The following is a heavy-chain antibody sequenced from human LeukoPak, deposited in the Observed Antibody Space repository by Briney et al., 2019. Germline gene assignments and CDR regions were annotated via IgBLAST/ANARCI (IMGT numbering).Heavy chain of an antibody. V-gene: IGHV1-46*01. D-gene: IGHD6-13*01. CDR1: GYTFTSYY. CDR3: AKDSSSWRFDY. CDR2: INPSGGST. Sequence: ASVNVSCKASGYTFTSYYMHWVRQAPGQGLEWIGIINPSGGSTTYAQKFQGRVTMTRDTSTRTVYMELRSLRSEDTAVYYCAKDSSSWRFDYWGQGTLVTVSS. J-gene: IGHJ4*02.